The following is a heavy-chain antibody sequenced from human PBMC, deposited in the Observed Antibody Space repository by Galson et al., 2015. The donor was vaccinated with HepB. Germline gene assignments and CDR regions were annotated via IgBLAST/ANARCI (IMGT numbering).Heavy chain of an antibody. J-gene: IGHJ6*02. CDR3: AKGAGDYYYCGMDV. CDR2: ISYDGSNK. Sequence: SLRLSCAASGFTFSSYGMHWVRQAPGKGLEWVAVISYDGSNKYYADSVKGRFTISRDNSKNTLYLQMNSLRAEDTAVYYCAKGAGDYYYCGMDVWGQGTTVTVSS. V-gene: IGHV3-30*18. CDR1: GFTFSSYG.